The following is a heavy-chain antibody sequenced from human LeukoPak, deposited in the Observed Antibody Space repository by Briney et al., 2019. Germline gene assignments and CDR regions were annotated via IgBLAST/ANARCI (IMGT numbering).Heavy chain of an antibody. CDR2: IDYSGNT. V-gene: IGHV4-59*01. CDR1: GGAISSYS. J-gene: IGHJ6*02. Sequence: PSETLSLTCTVSGGAISSYSGSWIRQPPGKGLEWIGYIDYSGNTNYNPSLKSRVTISVDTSQSQFSLRLSSVTAADTAVYYCARPRSPYYYYGMDVWGQGTTVTVSS. CDR3: ARPRSPYYYYGMDV.